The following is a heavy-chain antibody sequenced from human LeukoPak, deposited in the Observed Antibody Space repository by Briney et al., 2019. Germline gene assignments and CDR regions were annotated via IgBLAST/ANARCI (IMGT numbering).Heavy chain of an antibody. CDR2: IIPIYGTP. CDR1: EGTFTHFA. Sequence: SVKVSCKAPEGTFTHFAINWVRQAPGQGLEWMGGIIPIYGTPNYSQKFLGRVTITTDEATSTAYMEMSGLTSEDTAVYYCARDSFYYDPSDDDYPPFYYYYYMGVWGTGTTVTVSS. D-gene: IGHD3-22*01. V-gene: IGHV1-69*05. CDR3: ARDSFYYDPSDDDYPPFYYYYYMGV. J-gene: IGHJ6*03.